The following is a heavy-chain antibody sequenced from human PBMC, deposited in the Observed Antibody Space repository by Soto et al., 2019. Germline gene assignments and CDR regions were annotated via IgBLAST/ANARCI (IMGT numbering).Heavy chain of an antibody. Sequence: QVQLQQWGAGLLKPSETLSLTCAVYGGSFSGYYWSWIRQPPGKGLEWIGEINHSGSTNYNPSLKSRVTISGDTSKNQFSLKLSSVTAADTAVYYCARGGRYLGYCSSTSCPADVWGQGTTVTVSS. CDR3: ARGGRYLGYCSSTSCPADV. D-gene: IGHD2-2*01. V-gene: IGHV4-34*01. CDR1: GGSFSGYY. J-gene: IGHJ6*02. CDR2: INHSGST.